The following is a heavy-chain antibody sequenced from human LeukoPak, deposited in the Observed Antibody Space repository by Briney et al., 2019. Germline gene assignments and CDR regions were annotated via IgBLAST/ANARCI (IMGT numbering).Heavy chain of an antibody. V-gene: IGHV1-46*01. CDR3: ARARVGYNTVNFDY. D-gene: IGHD5-24*01. J-gene: IGHJ4*02. Sequence: ASVKVSCKASGGTFISYAISWVRQAPGQGLEWMGIINPSGGSTSYAQKFQGRVTMARNTSISTAYMELSSLRSEDTAVYYCARARVGYNTVNFDYWGQGTLVTVSS. CDR2: INPSGGST. CDR1: GGTFISYA.